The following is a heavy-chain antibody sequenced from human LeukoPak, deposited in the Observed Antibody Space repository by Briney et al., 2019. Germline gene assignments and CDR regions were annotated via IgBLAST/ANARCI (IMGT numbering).Heavy chain of an antibody. CDR3: ARDEGSYYYHSHDAFDI. D-gene: IGHD1-26*01. CDR2: IKQDGSEK. J-gene: IGHJ3*02. Sequence: PGGSLRLSCAASGFTFSSYWMSWVRQAPGKGLEWVANIKQDGSEKYYVDSVKGRFTISRYNAKNSLYLQMNSLRAEDTAVYYCARDEGSYYYHSHDAFDIWGQGTMVTVSS. V-gene: IGHV3-7*01. CDR1: GFTFSSYW.